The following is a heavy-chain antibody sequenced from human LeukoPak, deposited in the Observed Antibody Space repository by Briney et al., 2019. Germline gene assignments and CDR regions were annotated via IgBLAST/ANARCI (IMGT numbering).Heavy chain of an antibody. J-gene: IGHJ5*02. CDR3: ARVIAAAGTNWFDP. Sequence: PSETLSLTCTVSGGSISSGSYYWSWIRQPAGKGLEWIGGIYTSGNTNYNPSLKSRVTISVDTSKNQFSLKLSSVTAADTAVYYCARVIAAAGTNWFDPWGQGTLVTVSS. V-gene: IGHV4-61*02. CDR1: GGSISSGSYY. CDR2: IYTSGNT. D-gene: IGHD6-13*01.